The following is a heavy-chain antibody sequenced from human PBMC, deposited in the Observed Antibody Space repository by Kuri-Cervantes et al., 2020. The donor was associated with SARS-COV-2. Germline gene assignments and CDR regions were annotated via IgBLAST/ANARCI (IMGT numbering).Heavy chain of an antibody. CDR1: GGSISSSSYY. D-gene: IGHD6-19*01. J-gene: IGHJ6*02. CDR2: IYYSGST. V-gene: IGHV4-39*01. Sequence: SETLSLTCTVSGGSISSSSYYWGWIRQPPGKGLEWIGSIYYSGSTYYNPSLKSRVTISVDTSKNQFSLKLSSVTAADTAVYYCARGVGAAVAGTLITIYYYYGMDVWGQGITVTVSS. CDR3: ARGVGAAVAGTLITIYYYYGMDV.